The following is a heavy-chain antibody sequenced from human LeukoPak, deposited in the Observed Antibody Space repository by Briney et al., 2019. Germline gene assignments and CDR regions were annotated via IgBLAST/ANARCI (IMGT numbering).Heavy chain of an antibody. V-gene: IGHV1-18*01. D-gene: IGHD5-12*01. J-gene: IGHJ4*02. CDR1: GYTFTSYG. Sequence: GASVKVSCKASGYTFTSYGISWVRQAPGQGLEWMGWISAYNGNTNYAQKLQGTVTMTTNTSTSTAYMELRSLRSDDTAVYYCARVRGGYSGYEIDYWGQGTLVTVSS. CDR2: ISAYNGNT. CDR3: ARVRGGYSGYEIDY.